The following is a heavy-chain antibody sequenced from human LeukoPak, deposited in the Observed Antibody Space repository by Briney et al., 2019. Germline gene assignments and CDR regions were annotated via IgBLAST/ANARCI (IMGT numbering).Heavy chain of an antibody. J-gene: IGHJ4*02. Sequence: GGSLRLSCAASGVTFSSYWMTWVRQAPGKVLEWVANIKQDGSEKYYVDSVKGRFTISRDNAKNSLYLQMNSLRAEDTAVYYCARQNWNYDYWGQGTLVTVSS. CDR3: ARQNWNYDY. D-gene: IGHD1-1*01. CDR2: IKQDGSEK. V-gene: IGHV3-7*01. CDR1: GVTFSSYW.